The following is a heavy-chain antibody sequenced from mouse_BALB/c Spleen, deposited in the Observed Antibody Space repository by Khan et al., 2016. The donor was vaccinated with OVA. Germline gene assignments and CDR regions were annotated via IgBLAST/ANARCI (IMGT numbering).Heavy chain of an antibody. J-gene: IGHJ2*01. D-gene: IGHD3-1*01. CDR2: ISYSGST. Sequence: VQLVQSGPGLVKPSQTLSLTCTVTGYSFTSGYVWNWLRQLPGNKLEWMGYISYSGSTNYNPSLKRRISITRDTSNNQFFLQLNSVTTEDTATYYCARRARIKNWGKGTTLTVSS. CDR3: ARRARIKN. V-gene: IGHV3-2*02. CDR1: GYSFTSGYV.